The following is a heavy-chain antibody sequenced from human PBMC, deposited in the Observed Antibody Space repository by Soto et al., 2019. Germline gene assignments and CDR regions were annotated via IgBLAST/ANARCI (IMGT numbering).Heavy chain of an antibody. Sequence: QGQLVQSGAEVKKPGSSVKVSCKASGDTFSSYAISWVRQAPGQRLEWMGGIIPIFGTTSYAQNFLGRVTITADESTSTAYMELSSLRSEDTAVYYCARVGGGTKVTLHYFDNWGQGTLVTVSP. CDR3: ARVGGGTKVTLHYFDN. D-gene: IGHD4-17*01. V-gene: IGHV1-69*12. CDR1: GDTFSSYA. CDR2: IIPIFGTT. J-gene: IGHJ4*02.